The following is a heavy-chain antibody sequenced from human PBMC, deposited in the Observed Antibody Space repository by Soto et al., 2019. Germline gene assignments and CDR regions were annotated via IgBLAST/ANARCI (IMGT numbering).Heavy chain of an antibody. D-gene: IGHD3-3*01. V-gene: IGHV6-1*01. CDR1: GDSVSSNSAA. CDR3: ARDRSYDFWSGYYRGHFDY. J-gene: IGHJ4*02. CDR2: TYYRSKWYN. Sequence: SQTLSLTCAISGDSVSSNSAAWNWIRQSPSRGLEWLGRTYYRSKWYNDYAVSVKSRITINPDTSKNQFSLQLNSVTPEDTAVYYCARDRSYDFWSGYYRGHFDYWGQGTLVTVSS.